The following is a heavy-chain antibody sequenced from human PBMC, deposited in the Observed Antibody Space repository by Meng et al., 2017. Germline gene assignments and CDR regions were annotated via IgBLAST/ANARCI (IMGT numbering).Heavy chain of an antibody. Sequence: VQLQESGPGLVKPSQTLSLTCTVSGGSISSGGYYWSWIRQHPGKGLEWIGYIYYSGSTYYNPSLKSRVTISVDTSKNQFSLKLSSVTAADTAVYYCVTAPITMVRGVIITKWFDPWGQGTLVTVSS. CDR2: IYYSGST. CDR1: GGSISSGGYY. J-gene: IGHJ5*02. V-gene: IGHV4-31*03. CDR3: VTAPITMVRGVIITKWFDP. D-gene: IGHD3-10*01.